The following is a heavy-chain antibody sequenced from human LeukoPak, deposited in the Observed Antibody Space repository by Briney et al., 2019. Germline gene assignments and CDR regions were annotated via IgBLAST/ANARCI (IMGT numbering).Heavy chain of an antibody. V-gene: IGHV4-30-4*01. J-gene: IGHJ4*02. CDR2: IYHSGST. CDR1: GGSISSGDYY. CDR3: ARDKVISGWTYYFDY. D-gene: IGHD6-19*01. Sequence: SQTLSLTCTVSGGSISSGDYYWSWIRQPPGKGLEWIGEIYHSGSTNYNPSLKSRVTISVDKSKNQFSLKLSSVTAADTAVYYCARDKVISGWTYYFDYWGQGTLVTVSS.